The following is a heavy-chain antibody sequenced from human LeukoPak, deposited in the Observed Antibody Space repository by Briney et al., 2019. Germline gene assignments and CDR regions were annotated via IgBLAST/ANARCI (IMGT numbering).Heavy chain of an antibody. V-gene: IGHV4-39*07. J-gene: IGHJ4*02. CDR2: IYYSGST. D-gene: IGHD6-13*01. CDR3: ARTHSSSFY. Sequence: SETLSLTCTVSGGSISSSSYYWGWIRQPPGKGLEWIGSIYYSGSTYYNPSLKSRVTISVDTSKNQFSLKLSSVTAADTAVYYCARTHSSSFYWGQGTLVTVSS. CDR1: GGSISSSSYY.